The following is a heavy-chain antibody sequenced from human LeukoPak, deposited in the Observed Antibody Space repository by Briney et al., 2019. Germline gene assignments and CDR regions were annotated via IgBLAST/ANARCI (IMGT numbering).Heavy chain of an antibody. CDR3: ARDSGYDLADY. CDR1: GYTFTSYY. J-gene: IGHJ4*02. Sequence: ASVKVSCKASGYTFTSYYMRWVRQAPGQGLEWMGIINPSGGSTSYAQKFQGRVTMTRDTSTSTVYMELSSLRSEDTAGYYCARDSGYDLADYWGQGTLVTVSS. CDR2: INPSGGST. V-gene: IGHV1-46*01. D-gene: IGHD5-12*01.